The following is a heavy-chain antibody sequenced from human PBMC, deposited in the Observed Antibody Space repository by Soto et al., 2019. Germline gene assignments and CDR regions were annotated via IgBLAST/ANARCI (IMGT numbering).Heavy chain of an antibody. Sequence: ESGGGVVQPGRSLRLSCAASGFTFSDYAMHWVRQAPGKGLEWVAVVSHDGRNTHYADSVKGRFTISRDSSKNTVSLEMASMRAEDTAVYYWAKGGRQWLVTSDFNYWGQGDLVTVPS. CDR3: AKGGRQWLVTSDFNY. CDR2: VSHDGRNT. J-gene: IGHJ4*02. CDR1: GFTFSDYA. V-gene: IGHV3-30*18. D-gene: IGHD6-19*01.